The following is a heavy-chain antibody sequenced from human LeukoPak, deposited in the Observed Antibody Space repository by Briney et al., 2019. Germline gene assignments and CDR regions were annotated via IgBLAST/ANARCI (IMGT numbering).Heavy chain of an antibody. Sequence: SETLSLTCTVSGGSISSYYWSWIRQPPGKGLEWIGYIYYSGSTNYNPSLKSRVTISVDTSKNQFSLKLSSVTAADTAVYYCARDRGIAVAGSNRAYFDYWGQGTLVTVSS. D-gene: IGHD6-19*01. J-gene: IGHJ4*02. CDR3: ARDRGIAVAGSNRAYFDY. V-gene: IGHV4-59*01. CDR1: GGSISSYY. CDR2: IYYSGST.